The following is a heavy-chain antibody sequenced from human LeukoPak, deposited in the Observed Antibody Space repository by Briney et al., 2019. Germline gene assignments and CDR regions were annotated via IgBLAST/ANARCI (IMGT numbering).Heavy chain of an antibody. Sequence: GASVKVSCKASGYIFTSYAMNWVRQAPRQGLEWMGWINTNTGNPTYAQGFTGRFVFSLDTSVSTAYLQISSLKAEDTAVYYCARGIAVAGGSLYYFDYWGQGTLVTVSS. D-gene: IGHD6-19*01. V-gene: IGHV7-4-1*02. J-gene: IGHJ4*02. CDR3: ARGIAVAGGSLYYFDY. CDR2: INTNTGNP. CDR1: GYIFTSYA.